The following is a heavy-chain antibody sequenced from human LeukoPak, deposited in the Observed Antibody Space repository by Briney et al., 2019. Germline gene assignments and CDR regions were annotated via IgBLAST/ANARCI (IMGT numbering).Heavy chain of an antibody. V-gene: IGHV3-7*01. CDR3: VSGLLPIRNFDY. CDR1: GFTFSSYW. Sequence: GGSLRLSCAASGFTFSSYWMSWVRQAPGKGLEWVANIKQDGSEKYYVDSVKGRFTISRDNAKNSLYLQMNSLGAEDTAVYYCVSGLLPIRNFDYWGQGTLVTVSS. D-gene: IGHD2-21*01. J-gene: IGHJ4*02. CDR2: IKQDGSEK.